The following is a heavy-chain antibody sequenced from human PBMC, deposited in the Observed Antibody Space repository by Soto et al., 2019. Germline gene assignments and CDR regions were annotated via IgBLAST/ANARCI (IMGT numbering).Heavy chain of an antibody. V-gene: IGHV1-3*05. J-gene: IGHJ4*02. CDR2: INAGNGNT. CDR1: GYTFTNYA. Sequence: QVQLVQSGAEEKKPGASVKVSCKASGYTFTNYAMNWVRQAPGQRLEWMGWINAGNGNTKYSQKFQGRVPITRDTSASTAYMELSSLRSEDTAVYYCARDLGSGIIDYWVQGTLVTVSS. D-gene: IGHD3-10*01. CDR3: ARDLGSGIIDY.